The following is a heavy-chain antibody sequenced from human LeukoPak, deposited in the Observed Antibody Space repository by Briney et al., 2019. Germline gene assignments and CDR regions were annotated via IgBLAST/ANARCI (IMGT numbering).Heavy chain of an antibody. CDR1: GFTFSSYG. CDR2: ISYDGSNE. V-gene: IGHV3-30*18. Sequence: PGRSLRLFCAASGFTFSSYGMHWDRQGPGKGLEWVAVISYDGSNEYYADSVKGRFTISRDNSKNALYLQMNSLRAEDTAVYYCAKADLDSSSSVGFWGQGTQVTVSS. D-gene: IGHD6-13*01. CDR3: AKADLDSSSSVGF. J-gene: IGHJ4*02.